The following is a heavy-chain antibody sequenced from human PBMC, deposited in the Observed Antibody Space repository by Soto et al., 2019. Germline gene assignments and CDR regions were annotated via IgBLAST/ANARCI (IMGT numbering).Heavy chain of an antibody. CDR2: TYYRSKWYI. CDR1: GDSVSSNRAA. D-gene: IGHD3-10*01. J-gene: IGHJ5*02. V-gene: IGHV6-1*01. Sequence: SQTLSLTCVISGDSVSSNRAAWNWIRQSPSRGLEWLGRTYYRSKWYIDYAVSVKSRISINPDTSKNQFSLQLSSVTPDDTAVYYCARDKGYLLYNWFDPWGQGTLVTVSS. CDR3: ARDKGYLLYNWFDP.